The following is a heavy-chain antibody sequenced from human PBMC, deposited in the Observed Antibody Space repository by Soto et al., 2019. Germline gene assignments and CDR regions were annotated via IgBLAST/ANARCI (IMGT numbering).Heavy chain of an antibody. D-gene: IGHD3-9*01. V-gene: IGHV3-21*01. CDR3: ARENIGPDILTGYSYYGMDV. Sequence: GGSLRLSCAASGFTFSSYSMNWVRQAPGKGLEWVSSISSSSSYIYYADSVKGRFTISRDNAKNSLYLQMNSLRAEDTAVYYCARENIGPDILTGYSYYGMDVWGQGTTVTVSS. CDR1: GFTFSSYS. J-gene: IGHJ6*02. CDR2: ISSSSSYI.